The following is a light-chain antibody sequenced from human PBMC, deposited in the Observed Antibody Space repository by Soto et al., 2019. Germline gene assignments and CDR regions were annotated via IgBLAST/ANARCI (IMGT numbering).Light chain of an antibody. Sequence: EIVMTQSPATLSVSPGERATLSCRASQSVSSNLAWYQQKPGQAPRLLIYGASTRATGIPARFSGSGSGTEFTLTISSLQSEDFAVYYCQQYNNWPALTFRGGTKV. CDR2: GAS. CDR3: QQYNNWPALT. J-gene: IGKJ4*01. CDR1: QSVSSN. V-gene: IGKV3-15*01.